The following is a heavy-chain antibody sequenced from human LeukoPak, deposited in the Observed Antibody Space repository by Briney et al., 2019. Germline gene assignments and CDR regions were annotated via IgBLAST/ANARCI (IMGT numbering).Heavy chain of an antibody. V-gene: IGHV4-4*07. CDR2: IYTSGST. J-gene: IGHJ5*02. CDR1: GGSISSYY. D-gene: IGHD3-22*01. CDR3: ARDRHYYENRPNSAHEYTLNWFDP. Sequence: SETLSLTCTVSGGSISSYYWSWIRQPAGKGLEWIGRIYTSGSTNYNPSLKSRVTMSVDTSKNQFSLKLSSVTAADTAVYYCARDRHYYENRPNSAHEYTLNWFDPWGQGTLVTVSS.